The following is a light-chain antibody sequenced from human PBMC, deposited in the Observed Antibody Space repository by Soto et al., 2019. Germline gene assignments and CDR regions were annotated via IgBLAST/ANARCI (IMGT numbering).Light chain of an antibody. J-gene: IGKJ1*01. CDR3: QQSYSTPQT. Sequence: DITMTQYSPSLSASVGARVTRXCRSSQSISSYLNWYQQKSGEAPKLLIYAASSFQSGVPSRFSGSGSGTDFALTISSLQPEDFATYYCQQSYSTPQTCGQGTKVDIK. CDR2: AAS. CDR1: QSISSY. V-gene: IGKV1-39*01.